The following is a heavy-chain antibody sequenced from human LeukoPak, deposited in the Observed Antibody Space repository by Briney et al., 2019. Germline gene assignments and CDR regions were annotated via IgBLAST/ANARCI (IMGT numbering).Heavy chain of an antibody. CDR1: GGSISTEFYW. CDR3: ARQMGVGVWALDY. CDR2: IFHTGKT. V-gene: IGHV4-39*01. Sequence: SETLSLTCDVSGGSISTEFYWWGWLRQPPGKGLEWIGIIFHTGKTHDNPSLKSRVSMPVDTSENQFSLRLSAVTAADTAVYYCARQMGVGVWALDYWGQGTPVTVSS. J-gene: IGHJ4*02. D-gene: IGHD3-16*01.